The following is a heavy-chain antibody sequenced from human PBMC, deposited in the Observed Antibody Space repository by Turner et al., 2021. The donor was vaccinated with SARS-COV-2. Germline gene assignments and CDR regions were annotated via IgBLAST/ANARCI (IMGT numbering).Heavy chain of an antibody. CDR1: GFTFTNSW. J-gene: IGHJ3*01. CDR2: SNSDGSET. V-gene: IGHV3-74*01. CDR3: ASLQFGR. D-gene: IGHD3-10*01. Sequence: EVQLVESGGGLVQPGGSLRLSCASSGFTFTNSWMHWVRKAPRRGMGWVSRSNSDGSETRFAESMKGRFTVSSDSARNTLYIEMNSLRVEDSAVYYCASLQFGRWGEGTMVTVSS.